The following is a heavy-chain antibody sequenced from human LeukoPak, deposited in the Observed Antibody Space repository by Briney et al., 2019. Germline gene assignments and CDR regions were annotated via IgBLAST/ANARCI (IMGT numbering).Heavy chain of an antibody. CDR2: IYYSGST. V-gene: IGHV4-39*07. CDR1: GGSISSSSYY. Sequence: SETLSLTCTVSGGSISSSSYYWGWIRQPPGKGLEWIGSIYYSGSTYYNPSLKSRVTISVDTSKNQFSLKLSSVTAADTVVYYCARTGVEMAEAGWGQGTLVTVSS. D-gene: IGHD5-24*01. CDR3: ARTGVEMAEAG. J-gene: IGHJ4*02.